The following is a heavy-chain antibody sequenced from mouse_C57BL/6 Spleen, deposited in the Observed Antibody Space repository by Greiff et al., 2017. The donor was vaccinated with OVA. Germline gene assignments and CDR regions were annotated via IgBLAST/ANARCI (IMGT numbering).Heavy chain of an antibody. J-gene: IGHJ4*01. Sequence: QVQLQQPGAELVRPGSSVKLSCKASGYTFTSYWMHWVKQRPIQGLEWIGNIDPSDSETHYNQKFKDKATLTVDKSSSTAYMQLSSLTSEDSAVYYCARLASYYGSSYVYAMDYWGQGTSVTVSS. V-gene: IGHV1-52*01. CDR1: GYTFTSYW. D-gene: IGHD1-1*01. CDR2: IDPSDSET. CDR3: ARLASYYGSSYVYAMDY.